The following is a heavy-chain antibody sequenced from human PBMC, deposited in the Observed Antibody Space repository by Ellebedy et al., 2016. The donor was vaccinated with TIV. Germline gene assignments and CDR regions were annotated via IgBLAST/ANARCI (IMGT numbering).Heavy chain of an antibody. CDR2: IYYSGST. CDR3: AREDGSTVTTKFDY. D-gene: IGHD4-17*01. V-gene: IGHV4-39*02. CDR1: GGSFSSYY. Sequence: SETLSLTCAVYGGSFSSYYWGWIRQPPGKGLEWIGSIYYSGSTYYNPSLKSRVTISVDTSKNQFSLKLSSVTAADTAVYYCAREDGSTVTTKFDYWGQGTLVTVSS. J-gene: IGHJ4*02.